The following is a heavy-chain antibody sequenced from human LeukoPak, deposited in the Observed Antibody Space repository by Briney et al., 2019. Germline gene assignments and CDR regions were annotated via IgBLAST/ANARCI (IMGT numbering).Heavy chain of an antibody. Sequence: SETLSLTCTVSGGSISSYYWSWIRQPPGKGLEWIGYIYYSGSTNYNPSLKSRATISVDTSKNQFSLKLSSVTAADTAVYYCARVGCSGGSCYDLSNNWFDPWGQGTLVTVSS. CDR3: ARVGCSGGSCYDLSNNWFDP. CDR1: GGSISSYY. CDR2: IYYSGST. D-gene: IGHD2-15*01. V-gene: IGHV4-59*01. J-gene: IGHJ5*02.